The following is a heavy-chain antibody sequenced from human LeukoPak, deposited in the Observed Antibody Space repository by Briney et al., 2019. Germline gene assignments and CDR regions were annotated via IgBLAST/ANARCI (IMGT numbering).Heavy chain of an antibody. J-gene: IGHJ6*03. CDR1: GGTFSSYA. Sequence: SVKVSCKASGGTFSSYAISWVRQAPGQGLEWMGGIIPIFGTANYAQKFQGRVTITADESTSTAYMGLSSLRSEDTAVYYCATLYDMIAMEYYYYYYMDVWGKGTTVTVSS. CDR3: ATLYDMIAMEYYYYYYMDV. D-gene: IGHD2-21*01. V-gene: IGHV1-69*13. CDR2: IIPIFGTA.